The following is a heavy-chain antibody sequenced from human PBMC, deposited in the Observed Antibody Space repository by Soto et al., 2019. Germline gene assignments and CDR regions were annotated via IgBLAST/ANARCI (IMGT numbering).Heavy chain of an antibody. CDR2: IIPIFGTA. D-gene: IGHD3-3*01. Sequence: QVQLVQSGAEVKKPGSSVKVSCKASGGTFSSYAISWVRQAPGQGLEWMGGIIPIFGTANYAQKFQGRVTITAEKSTSTSYMELSSLRSEDTAVYYCARCTLEWSPWSSIYYGMDVWGQGTTVTVSS. V-gene: IGHV1-69*06. CDR1: GGTFSSYA. CDR3: ARCTLEWSPWSSIYYGMDV. J-gene: IGHJ6*02.